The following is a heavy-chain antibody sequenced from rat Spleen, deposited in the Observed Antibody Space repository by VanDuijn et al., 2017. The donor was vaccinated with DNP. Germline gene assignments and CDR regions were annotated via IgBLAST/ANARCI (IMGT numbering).Heavy chain of an antibody. CDR2: MSSGGST. V-gene: IGHV2-6*01. D-gene: IGHD4-3*01. CDR1: GFSLTSYT. Sequence: QVQLKESGPGLVQPSQTLSLTCTVSGFSLTSYTVSWVRQPPGKGLEWIASMSSGGSTYYNSALKSRLSISRDTSKSQVFLKMNSLQPEDTGTYYCARRYNSGYFDYWGQGVKVTVSS. J-gene: IGHJ2*01. CDR3: ARRYNSGYFDY.